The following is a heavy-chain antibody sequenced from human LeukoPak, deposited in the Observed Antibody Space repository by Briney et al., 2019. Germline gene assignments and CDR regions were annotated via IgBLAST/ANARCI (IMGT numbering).Heavy chain of an antibody. D-gene: IGHD6-13*01. Sequence: ASVKVSCKASGYTFTSNAMNWVRQAPGQGLEWMGWISAYNGNTNYAQKLQGRVTMTTDTSTSTAYMELRSLRSDDTAVYYCARDTAAAKYDPWGQGTLVTVSS. J-gene: IGHJ5*02. V-gene: IGHV1-18*01. CDR1: GYTFTSNA. CDR2: ISAYNGNT. CDR3: ARDTAAAKYDP.